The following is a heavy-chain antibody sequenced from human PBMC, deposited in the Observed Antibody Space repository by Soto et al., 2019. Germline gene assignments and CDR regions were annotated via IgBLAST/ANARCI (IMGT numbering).Heavy chain of an antibody. D-gene: IGHD1-20*01. J-gene: IGHJ4*02. V-gene: IGHV3-30-3*01. Sequence: QVQLVESGGGVVQPGRSLRLSCAASGFTFSSYAMHWVRQAPGKGLEWVAVISYDGSNKYYADSVKGRFTISRDNSKNTLYQQMNSMRAEDTAVYYCAREGRAASNWKANLYYWGQGTLVTVSS. CDR1: GFTFSSYA. CDR2: ISYDGSNK. CDR3: AREGRAASNWKANLYY.